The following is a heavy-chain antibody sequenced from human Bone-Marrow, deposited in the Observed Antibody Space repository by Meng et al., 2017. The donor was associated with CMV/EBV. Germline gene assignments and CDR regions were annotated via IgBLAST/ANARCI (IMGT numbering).Heavy chain of an antibody. CDR3: ARDRGRGTTVTE. V-gene: IGHV1-2*02. CDR1: GYTFTGYY. J-gene: IGHJ4*02. D-gene: IGHD4-11*01. Sequence: ASVKVSCKASGYTFTGYYMHWVRQAPGQGLEWMGWINPNSGGTNYAQKFQGRVTMTRDTSISTAYMELSRLRSEDTAVYYCARDRGRGTTVTEWGQGTLVTVSS. CDR2: INPNSGGT.